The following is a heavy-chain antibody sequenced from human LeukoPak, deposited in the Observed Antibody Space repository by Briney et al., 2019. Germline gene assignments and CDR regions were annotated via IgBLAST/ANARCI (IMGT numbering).Heavy chain of an antibody. J-gene: IGHJ5*02. CDR1: GYSFTDYY. V-gene: IGHV1-2*02. CDR3: ARADRLDGGPYLIGP. Sequence: ASVKVSCKTSGYSFTDYYMHWVRQSPGQGLEWMGWINPNSGGTSSAQKFQGRVTMTRDTSITTVYMEVSWLTSDDTAIYYCARADRLDGGPYLIGPWGQGTLVTVSS. D-gene: IGHD2-21*01. CDR2: INPNSGGT.